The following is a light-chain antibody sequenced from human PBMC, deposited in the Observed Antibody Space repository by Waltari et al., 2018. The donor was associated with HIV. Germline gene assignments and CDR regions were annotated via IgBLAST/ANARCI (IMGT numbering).Light chain of an antibody. CDR3: GAWDSSLSAVL. Sequence: QSMLTQPPSVSAAPGQKVTISCSGSSSNIGNNYVSWYQQLPGTAPKLLIYDNNKPPSEIPDRFSGSKSATSATLGITGLQTGDEADYYCGAWDSSLSAVLFGGGTKLTVL. J-gene: IGLJ2*01. V-gene: IGLV1-51*01. CDR2: DNN. CDR1: SSNIGNNY.